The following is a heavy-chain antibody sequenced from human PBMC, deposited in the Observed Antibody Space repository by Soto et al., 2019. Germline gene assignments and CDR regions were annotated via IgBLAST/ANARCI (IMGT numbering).Heavy chain of an antibody. CDR1: GGSISSSSYY. V-gene: IGHV4-39*01. CDR2: IYYSGST. J-gene: IGHJ6*03. CDR3: ARTDTAMVRHYYYYMDV. Sequence: SETLSLTCTVSGGSISSSSYYWGWIRQPPGKGLEWIGSIYYSGSTYYNPSLKSRVTISVDTSKNQFSLKLSSVTAADTAVYYCARTDTAMVRHYYYYMDVWGKGTTVTVSS. D-gene: IGHD5-18*01.